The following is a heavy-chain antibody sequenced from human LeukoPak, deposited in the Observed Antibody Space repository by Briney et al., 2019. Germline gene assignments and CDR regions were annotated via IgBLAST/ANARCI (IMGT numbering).Heavy chain of an antibody. Sequence: GASVKVSCKASGYTFTSYYMHWVRQATGQGREWMGWMNPNSGNTGYAQKFQGRVTMTRNTSISTAYMELSSLRSEDTAVYHCARGVRLRYSRGGDYFDYWGQGTLVTVSS. V-gene: IGHV1-8*01. D-gene: IGHD3-9*01. CDR3: ARGVRLRYSRGGDYFDY. J-gene: IGHJ4*02. CDR2: MNPNSGNT. CDR1: GYTFTSYY.